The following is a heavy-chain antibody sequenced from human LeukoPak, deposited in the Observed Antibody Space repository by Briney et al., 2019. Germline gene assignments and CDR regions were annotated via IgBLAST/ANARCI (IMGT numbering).Heavy chain of an antibody. CDR1: GFTFGDHI. J-gene: IGHJ4*02. V-gene: IGHV3-48*01. CDR2: VSGSGSTV. CDR3: VRQFAS. Sequence: GGSLRLSCAASGFTFGDHIMNWVRQLPGKRLEWVAYVSGSGSTVYYADSVKGRFTVSRDNGKSSLYLQMNSLRVEDTALYSCVRQFASWGQGTLVTVSS.